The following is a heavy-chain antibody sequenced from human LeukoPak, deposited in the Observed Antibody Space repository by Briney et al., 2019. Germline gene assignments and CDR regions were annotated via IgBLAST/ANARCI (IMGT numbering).Heavy chain of an antibody. CDR3: AREPGGYYDSTGFLDY. CDR1: GFTFASYW. CDR2: INSDGSIT. D-gene: IGHD3-22*01. V-gene: IGHV3-74*01. J-gene: IGHJ4*02. Sequence: PGGSLRLSCAASGFTFASYWMHWVLQAPGKGLVWVSRINSDGSITNYADSVKGRFTITRDSAKNTLYLQMNSLRAEDTAEYFCAREPGGYYDSTGFLDYWGQGTVVTVSS.